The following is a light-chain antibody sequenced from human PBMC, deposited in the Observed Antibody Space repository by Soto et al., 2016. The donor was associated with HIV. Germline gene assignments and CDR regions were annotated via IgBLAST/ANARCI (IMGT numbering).Light chain of an antibody. CDR1: NIGTKS. J-gene: IGLJ1*01. CDR3: QVWDSTNDHYV. Sequence: SYILTQPPSLSVAPGKTARITCGGNNIGTKSVHWYQQKPGQAPVLVIYDDIDRPSGIPERFSASNSGNTATLTITRVEAGDEADYHCQVWDSTNDHYVFGTGTKVTVL. CDR2: DDI. V-gene: IGLV3-21*04.